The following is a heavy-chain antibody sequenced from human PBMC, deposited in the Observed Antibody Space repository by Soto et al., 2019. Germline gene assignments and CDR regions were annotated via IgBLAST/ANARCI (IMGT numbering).Heavy chain of an antibody. CDR1: GFTFSSYG. D-gene: IGHD1-26*01. V-gene: IGHV3-30*18. CDR3: AKEPAYSGSYFDY. J-gene: IGHJ4*02. Sequence: QVQLVESGGGVVQPGRSLRLSCEASGFTFSSYGMHWVRQAPGKGLEWVAVISYDGSNKYYADSVKGRFTISRDNSKNTLYLQMNSLRAEDTAVYYCAKEPAYSGSYFDYWGQGTLVTVSS. CDR2: ISYDGSNK.